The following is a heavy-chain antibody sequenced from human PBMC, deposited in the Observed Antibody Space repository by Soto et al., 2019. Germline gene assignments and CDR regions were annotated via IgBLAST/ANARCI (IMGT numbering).Heavy chain of an antibody. CDR2: ISAFNGKT. V-gene: IGHV1-18*01. CDR3: SRGQGYNGYDLQIDH. J-gene: IGHJ4*02. CDR1: GYTFPNYG. D-gene: IGHD5-12*01. Sequence: QVQLIQSGAEVKKPGASVKVSCKASGYTFPNYGINWVRQAPGQGLEWMGWISAFNGKTIYAQRFQGKFTMTTDTSSTISYMDLRSLESDETEVYYCSRGQGYNGYDLQIDHWGQGTLVTVS.